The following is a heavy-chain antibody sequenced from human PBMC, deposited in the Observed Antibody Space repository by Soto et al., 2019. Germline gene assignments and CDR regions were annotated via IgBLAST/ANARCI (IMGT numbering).Heavy chain of an antibody. D-gene: IGHD6-25*01. V-gene: IGHV4-39*01. J-gene: IGHJ4*02. CDR2: ISYSGNT. CDR3: TAAPNVYYFDY. CDR1: GGSISSSSYY. Sequence: SETLSLSCAVPGGSISSSSYYWGWIRQPPGKGLEWIGTISYSGNTYYNPSLMSRVTISVDTSKNQFSLKLTSVTAADTAVYYCTAAPNVYYFDYWGQGTLVTVSS.